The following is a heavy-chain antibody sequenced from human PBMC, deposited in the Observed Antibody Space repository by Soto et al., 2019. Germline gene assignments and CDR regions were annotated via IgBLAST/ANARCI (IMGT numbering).Heavy chain of an antibody. J-gene: IGHJ4*02. CDR2: IIPIFGTA. V-gene: IGHV1-69*12. Sequence: QVQLVQSGAEVKKPGSSVKVSCKASGGTFSSYAISWVRQAPGQGLEWMGGIIPIFGTANYAQKFQGRVKTSADESTSPADMEVSSLKSEDTGVYYCARERGEMATTRSVFDYWGQGTLVTVSS. CDR3: ARERGEMATTRSVFDY. D-gene: IGHD1-1*01. CDR1: GGTFSSYA.